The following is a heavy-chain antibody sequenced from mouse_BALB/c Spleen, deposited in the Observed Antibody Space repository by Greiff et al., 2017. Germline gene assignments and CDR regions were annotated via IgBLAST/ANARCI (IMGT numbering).Heavy chain of an antibody. CDR3: AREGVLRGFAY. CDR1: GFTFSSYA. D-gene: IGHD1-1*01. Sequence: EVKLMESGGGLVKPGGSLKLSCAASGFTFSSYAMSWVRQSPEKRLEWVAEISSGGSYTYYPDTVTGRFTISRDNAKNTLYLEMSSLRSEDTAMYYCAREGVLRGFAYWGQGTLVTVSA. V-gene: IGHV5-9-4*01. J-gene: IGHJ3*01. CDR2: ISSGGSYT.